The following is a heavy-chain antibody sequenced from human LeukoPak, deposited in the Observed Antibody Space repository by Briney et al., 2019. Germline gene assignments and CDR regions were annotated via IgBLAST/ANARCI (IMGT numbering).Heavy chain of an antibody. CDR2: INPNSGGT. J-gene: IGHJ6*03. CDR3: AGSYGSGSPWAGGYYYYYMDV. D-gene: IGHD3-10*01. Sequence: ASVKVSCKASGYTFTGYYMHWVRQAPGQGLEWMGWINPNSGGTNYAQKFQGRVTMTRDTSISTAYMELSRLRSDDTAVYYCAGSYGSGSPWAGGYYYYYMDVWGKGTTVTISS. V-gene: IGHV1-2*02. CDR1: GYTFTGYY.